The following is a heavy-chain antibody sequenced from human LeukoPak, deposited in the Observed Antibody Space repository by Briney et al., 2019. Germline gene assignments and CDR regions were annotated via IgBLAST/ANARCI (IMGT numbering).Heavy chain of an antibody. V-gene: IGHV4-59*01. CDR1: GGSISSYY. J-gene: IGHJ4*02. D-gene: IGHD2-2*01. CDR3: AREGYCTTTSCSYEFDY. Sequence: PSETLSLTCTVSGGSISSYYWSWIRQPPGKGLEWIGYIHYSGSTNYNTSLRSRVTVSVDTSKNQFSLKLSSVTAADTAVYYCAREGYCTTTSCSYEFDYWGQGTLVTVSS. CDR2: IHYSGST.